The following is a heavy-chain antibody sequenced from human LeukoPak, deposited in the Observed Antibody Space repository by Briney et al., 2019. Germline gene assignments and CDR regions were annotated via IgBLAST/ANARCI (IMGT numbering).Heavy chain of an antibody. D-gene: IGHD3-3*01. CDR2: IIPILGIA. CDR1: GGTFSSYA. V-gene: IGHV1-69*04. Sequence: SVKVSCKASGGTFSSYAISWVRQAPGQGLEWMGRIIPILGIANYAQKFQGRVTITADKSTSTAYMELSSLRSEDTAVYYCARGPGSLAIFTIPYDYWGQGTLVTVSS. CDR3: ARGPGSLAIFTIPYDY. J-gene: IGHJ4*02.